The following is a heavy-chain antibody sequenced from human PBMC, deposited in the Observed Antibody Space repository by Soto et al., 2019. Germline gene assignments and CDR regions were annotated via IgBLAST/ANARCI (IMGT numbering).Heavy chain of an antibody. CDR2: INTGYGYT. J-gene: IGHJ4*02. V-gene: IGHV1-3*04. D-gene: IGHD2-8*02. Sequence: GASVKVSCKATGYSFTSHAIHWVRQAPGQRLEWMGGINTGYGYTKYSPRFQGRLTITRDASARTAYMELSSLRSEDTAVYYCLVESPPSPQYYFDYWGQGTLVTVSS. CDR1: GYSFTSHA. CDR3: LVESPPSPQYYFDY.